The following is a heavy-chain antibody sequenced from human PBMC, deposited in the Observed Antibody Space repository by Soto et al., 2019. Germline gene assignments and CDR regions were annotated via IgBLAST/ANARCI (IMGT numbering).Heavy chain of an antibody. V-gene: IGHV3-23*01. D-gene: IGHD2-8*01. J-gene: IGHJ4*02. CDR3: ALSTNGGSPY. CDR2: ISGSGGST. Sequence: GGSLRLSCAASGFTFSSYAMSWVRQAPGKGLGWVSSISGSGGSTYYADSVKGRFTISRDNSKNTLYLQMNSLRAEDTALYYCALSTNGGSPYWGQGTLVTVSS. CDR1: GFTFSSYA.